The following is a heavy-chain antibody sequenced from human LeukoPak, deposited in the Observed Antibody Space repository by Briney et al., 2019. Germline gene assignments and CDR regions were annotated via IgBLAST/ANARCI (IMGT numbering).Heavy chain of an antibody. J-gene: IGHJ5*02. CDR1: GGSISTYY. V-gene: IGHV4-59*12. D-gene: IGHD3-10*01. Sequence: SETLSLTCTLSGGSISTYYWSWVRQPPGKGLEWIGYIYYTGSTDYNPSLKSRVTMSVDTSKNQFSLKLSSVTAADTAVYYCARNYGSGSYRDDNWFDPWGQGTLVTVSS. CDR3: ARNYGSGSYRDDNWFDP. CDR2: IYYTGST.